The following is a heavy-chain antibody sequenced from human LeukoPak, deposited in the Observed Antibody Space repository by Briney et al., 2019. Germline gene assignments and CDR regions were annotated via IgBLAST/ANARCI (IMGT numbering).Heavy chain of an antibody. D-gene: IGHD6-13*01. V-gene: IGHV3-53*01. Sequence: QPGGSLRLSRAASGFTVSSNYMSWVRQAPGKGLEWVSVIYSGGSTYYADSVKGRFTISRDNSKNTLYLQMNSLRAEDTAVYYCARVYSNSWYSGYLYMDVWGKGTTVTVSS. CDR1: GFTVSSNY. J-gene: IGHJ6*03. CDR2: IYSGGST. CDR3: ARVYSNSWYSGYLYMDV.